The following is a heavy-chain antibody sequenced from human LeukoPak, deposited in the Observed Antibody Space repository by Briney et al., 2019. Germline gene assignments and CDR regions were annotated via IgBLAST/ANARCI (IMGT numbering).Heavy chain of an antibody. D-gene: IGHD3-22*01. Sequence: ASVKVSCKSSGYTFTSFDINWVRQATGQGLEWLGWMNPYTHKTGYAQKFQGRVTFTGDTSIRTAYMEVSNLTSEDTAVYYCARAPSPYYYDSSAYYSDYWGQGTLVTVSS. CDR2: MNPYTHKT. CDR1: GYTFTSFD. J-gene: IGHJ4*02. CDR3: ARAPSPYYYDSSAYYSDY. V-gene: IGHV1-8*03.